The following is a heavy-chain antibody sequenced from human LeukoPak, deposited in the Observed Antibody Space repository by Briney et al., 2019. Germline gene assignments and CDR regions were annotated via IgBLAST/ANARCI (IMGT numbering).Heavy chain of an antibody. Sequence: ASVKVSCKASGYTFTGYYMHWVRQAPGQGLEWMGRINPNSGGTNYAQKFQGRVTMTRDTSISTAYMELSRLRSDDMAVYYCARFPHYYASSGIASYWGQGTLVTVSS. V-gene: IGHV1-2*06. CDR1: GYTFTGYY. J-gene: IGHJ4*02. CDR2: INPNSGGT. D-gene: IGHD3-22*01. CDR3: ARFPHYYASSGIASY.